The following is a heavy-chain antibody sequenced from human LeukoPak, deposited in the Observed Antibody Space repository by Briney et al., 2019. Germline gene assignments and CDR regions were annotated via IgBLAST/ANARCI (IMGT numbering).Heavy chain of an antibody. Sequence: ASVKVSCKASGYTFSNYYIHWVRQAPGQGLEWMGIIGGSTNYAQKFQGRVTMTRDTSTSTVCMELSSLRSEDTAVYYCARVRDGYNDAYDIWGQGTMVTVHS. J-gene: IGHJ3*02. CDR1: GYTFSNYY. D-gene: IGHD5-24*01. CDR2: IGGST. V-gene: IGHV1-46*01. CDR3: ARVRDGYNDAYDI.